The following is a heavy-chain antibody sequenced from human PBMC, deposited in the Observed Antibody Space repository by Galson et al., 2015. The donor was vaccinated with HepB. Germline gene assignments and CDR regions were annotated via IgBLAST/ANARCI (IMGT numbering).Heavy chain of an antibody. V-gene: IGHV1-69-2*01. CDR1: GYTFTDYY. CDR3: ATAYCSSTSCYGAGDY. J-gene: IGHJ4*02. D-gene: IGHD2-2*01. Sequence: VKVSCKVSGYTFTDYYMHWVQQAPGKGLEWMGLVDPEDGETIYAEKFQGRVTITADTSTDTAYMELSSLRSEDTAVYYCATAYCSSTSCYGAGDYWGQGTLVTVSS. CDR2: VDPEDGET.